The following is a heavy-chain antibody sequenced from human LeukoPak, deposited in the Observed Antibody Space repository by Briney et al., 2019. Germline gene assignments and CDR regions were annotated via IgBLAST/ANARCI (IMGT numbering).Heavy chain of an antibody. CDR2: ISYDGSNK. D-gene: IGHD2-15*01. J-gene: IGHJ5*02. CDR1: GFTFSSYA. CDR3: ARDFPLYCSGGSCGYWFDP. V-gene: IGHV3-30-3*01. Sequence: QPGGSLRLSCAASGFTFSSYAMHWVRQDPGKGLEWVAVISYDGSNKYYADSVKGRFTISRDNSKNTLYLQMNSLRAEDTAVYYCARDFPLYCSGGSCGYWFDPWGQGTLVTVSS.